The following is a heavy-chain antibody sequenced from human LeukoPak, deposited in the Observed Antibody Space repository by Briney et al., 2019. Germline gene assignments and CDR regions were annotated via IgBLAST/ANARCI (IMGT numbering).Heavy chain of an antibody. CDR3: ARVVKNSSGGRYTRFDP. J-gene: IGHJ5*02. CDR2: INPNSGGT. CDR1: GYTFIGYY. V-gene: IGHV1-2*02. D-gene: IGHD2-15*01. Sequence: ASVTVSFKASGYTFIGYYMHWVRQAPGQGLEWMGWINPNSGGTNYAQKFQGRVTMTRDTSTSTVYMELSSLRSEDTAVYYCARVVKNSSGGRYTRFDPWGQGTLVTVSS.